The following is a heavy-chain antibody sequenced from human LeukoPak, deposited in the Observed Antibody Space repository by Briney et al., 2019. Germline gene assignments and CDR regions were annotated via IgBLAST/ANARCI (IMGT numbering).Heavy chain of an antibody. CDR3: ARIGADLGYCSSTSCPFDWFDP. V-gene: IGHV4-31*03. CDR2: IYYSGST. D-gene: IGHD2-2*01. CDR1: GGSISSGGYY. Sequence: SETLSLTCTVSGGSISSGGYYWSWIRQHPGKGLEWIGYIYYSGSTYYNPSLKSRVTISVDTSKNQFSLKLSSVTAADTAVYYCARIGADLGYCSSTSCPFDWFDPWGQGTLVTVSS. J-gene: IGHJ5*02.